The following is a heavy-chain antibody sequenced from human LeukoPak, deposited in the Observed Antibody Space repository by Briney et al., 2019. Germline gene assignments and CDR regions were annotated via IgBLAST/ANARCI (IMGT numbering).Heavy chain of an antibody. CDR3: TSCGYSGYDLGY. J-gene: IGHJ4*02. V-gene: IGHV3-73*01. Sequence: SGGSLRLSCAASGFTFSGSAMHWVRQASGRGLEWVGRIRSKANSYATAYAASVKGRFTTSRDDSKNTAYLQMNSLKTEDTAVYYCTSCGYSGYDLGYWGQRTLVTVSS. CDR1: GFTFSGSA. CDR2: IRSKANSYAT. D-gene: IGHD5-12*01.